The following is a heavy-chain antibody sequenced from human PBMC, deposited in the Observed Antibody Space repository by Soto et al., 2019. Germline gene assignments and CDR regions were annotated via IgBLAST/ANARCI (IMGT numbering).Heavy chain of an antibody. V-gene: IGHV4-59*08. D-gene: IGHD3-10*01. CDR2: IYYSGST. J-gene: IGHJ6*02. CDR1: GGSISSYY. Sequence: SETLSLTCTVSGGSISSYYWSWIRQPPGKGLEWIGYIYYSGSTNYNPSLKSRVTISVDTSKNQFSLKLSSVTAADTAVYYCARVRAMVRGVIYYYYGMDVWGQGTTVPVSS. CDR3: ARVRAMVRGVIYYYYGMDV.